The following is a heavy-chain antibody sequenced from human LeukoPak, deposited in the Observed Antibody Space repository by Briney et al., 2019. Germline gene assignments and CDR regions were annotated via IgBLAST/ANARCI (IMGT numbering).Heavy chain of an antibody. V-gene: IGHV1-18*01. J-gene: IGHJ4*02. CDR3: ARDLGYDSSGYGLDY. Sequence: GASVKVSCKASGYTFTGYGISWVRQAPGQGLEWMGWISAYNGNTNYAQKLQGRVTMTTDTSTSTAYMELRSLRSDDTAVYYCARDLGYDSSGYGLDYWGQGTLVTVSS. CDR1: GYTFTGYG. D-gene: IGHD3-22*01. CDR2: ISAYNGNT.